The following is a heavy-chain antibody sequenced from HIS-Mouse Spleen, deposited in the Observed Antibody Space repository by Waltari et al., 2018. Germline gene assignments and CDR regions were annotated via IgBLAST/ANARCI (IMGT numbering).Heavy chain of an antibody. CDR3: ARIAEGYSSGWYAFDY. J-gene: IGHJ4*02. CDR1: GFPLSTSGMY. D-gene: IGHD6-19*01. CDR2: IDWDDDK. Sequence: QVTLRESGPALVKPTQTLTLTCTFSGFPLSTSGMYVSWLRQPPGKALEWLARIDWDDDKYYSTSLKTRLTISKDTSKNQVVLTMTNMDPVDTATYYCARIAEGYSSGWYAFDYWGQGTLVTVSS. V-gene: IGHV2-70*15.